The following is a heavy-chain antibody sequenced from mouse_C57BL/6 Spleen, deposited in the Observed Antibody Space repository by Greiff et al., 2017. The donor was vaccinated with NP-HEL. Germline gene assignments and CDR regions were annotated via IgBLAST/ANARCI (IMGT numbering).Heavy chain of an antibody. V-gene: IGHV5-9-1*02. Sequence: EVQVVESGEGLVKPGGSLKLSCAASGFTFSSYAMSWVRQTPEKRLEWVAYISSGGDYIYYADTVKGRFTISRDNARNTLYLQMSSLKSEDTAMYYCTRDYYGSSYVPFAYWGQGTLVTVSA. J-gene: IGHJ3*01. CDR1: GFTFSSYA. CDR2: ISSGGDYI. CDR3: TRDYYGSSYVPFAY. D-gene: IGHD1-1*01.